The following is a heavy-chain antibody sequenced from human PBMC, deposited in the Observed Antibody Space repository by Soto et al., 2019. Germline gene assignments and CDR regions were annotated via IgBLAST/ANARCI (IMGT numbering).Heavy chain of an antibody. CDR2: IIPILGIA. D-gene: IGHD5-12*01. CDR3: ARPYSGYDSLDY. V-gene: IGHV1-69*02. J-gene: IGHJ4*02. CDR1: GGTFSSYT. Sequence: SVKVSCKASGGTFSSYTISWVRQAPGQGLEWMGRIIPILGIANYAQKFQGRVTITADKSTSTAYMELSSLRSEDTAVYYCARPYSGYDSLDYWGQGTLVTVSS.